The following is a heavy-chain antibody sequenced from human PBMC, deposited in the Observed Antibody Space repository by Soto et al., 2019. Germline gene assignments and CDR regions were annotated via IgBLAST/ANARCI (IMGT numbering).Heavy chain of an antibody. CDR1: GGSFSGYY. D-gene: IGHD3-9*01. CDR2: INHSGST. J-gene: IGHJ5*02. CDR3: ARRPGEYYDILTGFGPGWFDP. Sequence: PSETLSLTCAVYGGSFSGYYWSWIRQPPGKGLEWIGEINHSGSTNYNPSLKSRVTISVDTSKNQFSLKLSSVTAADTAVYYCARRPGEYYDILTGFGPGWFDPWGQGTLVTVSS. V-gene: IGHV4-34*01.